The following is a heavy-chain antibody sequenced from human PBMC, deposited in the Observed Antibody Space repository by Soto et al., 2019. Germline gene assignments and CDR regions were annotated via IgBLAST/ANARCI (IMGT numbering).Heavy chain of an antibody. D-gene: IGHD3-16*01. CDR3: ARRDLWLDAFDI. J-gene: IGHJ3*02. V-gene: IGHV4-38-2*01. CDR2: IYHSGST. Sequence: SETLSLTCAVSGYSIGSGYYWGWIRQPPGKGLEWIGSIYHSGSTDYSPSLKSRVTISLDTSENQFTLRLTSVTAADTAVYYCARRDLWLDAFDIWGQGTMVTVS. CDR1: GYSIGSGYY.